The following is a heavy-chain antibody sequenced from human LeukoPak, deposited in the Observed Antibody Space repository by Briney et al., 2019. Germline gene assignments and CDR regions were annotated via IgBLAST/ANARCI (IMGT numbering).Heavy chain of an antibody. Sequence: SETLSLTCTVSGGFISSYYWSWIRQPPGKGLEWIGYIYYSGSTNYNPSLKSRVTISVDTSKNQFSLKLSSVTAADTAVYYCARLLPPVKGGSFEFDYWGQGTLVTVSS. V-gene: IGHV4-59*08. CDR1: GGFISSYY. D-gene: IGHD1-26*01. J-gene: IGHJ4*02. CDR3: ARLLPPVKGGSFEFDY. CDR2: IYYSGST.